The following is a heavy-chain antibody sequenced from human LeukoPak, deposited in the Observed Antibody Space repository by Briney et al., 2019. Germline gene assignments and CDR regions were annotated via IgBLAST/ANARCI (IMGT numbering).Heavy chain of an antibody. J-gene: IGHJ5*02. CDR2: LNHSGST. CDR3: TRGPMRSWFDP. CDR1: GGSISSYY. Sequence: SETLSLTCTVSGGSISSYYWSWIRQPPGKGLEWIGELNHSGSTNYNPSLKSRVTISVDTSKNQFSLNLSSVTAADTAVYYCTRGPMRSWFDPWGQGTLVTVSS. V-gene: IGHV4-34*01.